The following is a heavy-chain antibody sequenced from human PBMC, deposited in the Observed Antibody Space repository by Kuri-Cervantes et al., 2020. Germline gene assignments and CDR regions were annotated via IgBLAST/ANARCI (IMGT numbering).Heavy chain of an antibody. CDR3: ARDRGVITWGSDY. CDR1: GFTFDDYG. Sequence: GGSLRLSCAASGFTFDDYGMSWVRQAPGKGLEWVAVISYDGSNKYYADSVKGRFTISRDNSKNTLYLQMNSLRAEDTAVYYCARDRGVITWGSDYWGQGTLVTVFS. V-gene: IGHV3-30*03. CDR2: ISYDGSNK. J-gene: IGHJ4*02. D-gene: IGHD3-22*01.